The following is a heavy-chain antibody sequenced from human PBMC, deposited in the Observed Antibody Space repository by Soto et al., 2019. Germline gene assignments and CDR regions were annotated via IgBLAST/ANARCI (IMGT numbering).Heavy chain of an antibody. J-gene: IGHJ6*02. CDR3: GREGQQLAQEQFYQFNGVDV. Sequence: QVQLVQSGVEVKKPGASVKVSCTAYGYNLREYGVSWLRQAPGLGLEWMGWISGDNVNRRSSQKFQDRLTMTTDTSTNTVSVELMSLRSDDTALYYCGREGQQLAQEQFYQFNGVDVWGQGTSVSVSS. V-gene: IGHV1-18*01. CDR1: GYNLREYG. D-gene: IGHD6-13*01. CDR2: ISGDNVNR.